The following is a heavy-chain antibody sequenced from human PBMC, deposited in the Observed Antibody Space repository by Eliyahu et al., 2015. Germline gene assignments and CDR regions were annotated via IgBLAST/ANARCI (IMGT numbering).Heavy chain of an antibody. J-gene: IGHJ6*03. D-gene: IGHD2-15*01. V-gene: IGHV3-30*01. CDR2: ISYDGSNK. CDR1: GFTXSSFA. Sequence: QVQLVESGGGVVQPGRSLRLXCAASGFTXSSFAXHXVRQAPGKGLEWVAVISYDGSNKYYADSVKGRFTISRDNSKNTLYLQMNSLRAEDTAVYYCARVASCSGGSCYYYYYYYYMDVWGKGTTVTVSS. CDR3: ARVASCSGGSCYYYYYYYYMDV.